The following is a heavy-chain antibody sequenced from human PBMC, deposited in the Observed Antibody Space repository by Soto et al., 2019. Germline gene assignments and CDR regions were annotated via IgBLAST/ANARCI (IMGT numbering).Heavy chain of an antibody. CDR3: ASLYDSSGYGSAY. CDR2: IWYDGSNK. V-gene: IGHV3-33*01. J-gene: IGHJ4*02. D-gene: IGHD3-22*01. CDR1: GFTFSSYG. Sequence: GGSLRLSCAASGFTFSSYGMHWVRQAPGKGLEWVAVIWYDGSNKYYADSVKGRFTISRDNSKNTLYLQMNSLRAEDTAVYYCASLYDSSGYGSAYWGQGTLVTVSS.